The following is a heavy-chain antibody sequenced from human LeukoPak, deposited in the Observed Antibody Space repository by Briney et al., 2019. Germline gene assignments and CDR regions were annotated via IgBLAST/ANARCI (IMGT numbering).Heavy chain of an antibody. CDR1: GFPFSSYA. D-gene: IGHD2-15*01. CDR2: ISGSGGST. CDR3: AKDIVVVRDIYYYGMDV. Sequence: GGSLRLSCAPSGFPFSSYAMSWVRQPAGRGLEWVSAISGSGGSTYYADSVKGRFTISRDNSKNTLYLQMNSLRAEDTAVYYCAKDIVVVRDIYYYGMDVWGKGTTVTVSS. V-gene: IGHV3-23*01. J-gene: IGHJ6*04.